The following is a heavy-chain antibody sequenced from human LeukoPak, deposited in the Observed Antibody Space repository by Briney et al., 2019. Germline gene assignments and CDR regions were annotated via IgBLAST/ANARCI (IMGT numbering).Heavy chain of an antibody. CDR3: ARKALGYSSSWYDY. V-gene: IGHV3-7*01. Sequence: LPGGSLRLSCAASGFIFSSDWMSWVRQPPGKGLEGVANIKQDGSEKYYVDSVKGRFTISRDNAKNSLYLQMNSLRAEDTAVYYCARKALGYSSSWYDYWGQGTLVTVSS. J-gene: IGHJ4*02. CDR1: GFIFSSDW. CDR2: IKQDGSEK. D-gene: IGHD6-13*01.